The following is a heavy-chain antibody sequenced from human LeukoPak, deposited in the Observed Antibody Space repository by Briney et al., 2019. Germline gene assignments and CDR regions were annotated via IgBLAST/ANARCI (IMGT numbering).Heavy chain of an antibody. D-gene: IGHD6-6*01. J-gene: IGHJ6*02. V-gene: IGHV4-34*01. CDR2: INHSGST. CDR3: ARGRLSHPYSSSSRYYYYGMDV. CDR1: GGSINSYY. Sequence: SETLSLTCTVSGGSINSYYWSWIRQPPGKGLEWIGEINHSGSTNYNPSLKSRVTISVDTSKNQFSLKLSSVTAADTAVYYCARGRLSHPYSSSSRYYYYGMDVWGQGTTVTVSS.